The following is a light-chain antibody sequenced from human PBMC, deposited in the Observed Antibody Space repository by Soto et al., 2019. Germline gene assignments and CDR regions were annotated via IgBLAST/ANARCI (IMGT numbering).Light chain of an antibody. CDR1: QSISSY. CDR3: QQSYSTPRT. J-gene: IGKJ1*01. V-gene: IGKV1-39*01. Sequence: DIQMTPSPSSLTASVGDRVSITCLASQSISSYLNWYQQKPGKAPKLPIYAASSLQSGVPSRFSGSGSGTDFTLTISSLQPEDFATYYCQQSYSTPRTFGQGTKVDIK. CDR2: AAS.